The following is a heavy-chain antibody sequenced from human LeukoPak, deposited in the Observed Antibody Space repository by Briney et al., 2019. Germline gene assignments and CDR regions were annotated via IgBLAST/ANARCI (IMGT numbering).Heavy chain of an antibody. V-gene: IGHV3-64D*06. J-gene: IGHJ4*02. Sequence: PPGGSLRLSCSASGFTFSSYAMHWVRQAPGKGLECVSAITGDGGRTYNADSVKGRFTISRDNSKNTLYLQMNSLRAEDTAVYYCVKDPFYGGNPLYYFDYWGQGTLVTVSS. CDR1: GFTFSSYA. D-gene: IGHD4-23*01. CDR3: VKDPFYGGNPLYYFDY. CDR2: ITGDGGRT.